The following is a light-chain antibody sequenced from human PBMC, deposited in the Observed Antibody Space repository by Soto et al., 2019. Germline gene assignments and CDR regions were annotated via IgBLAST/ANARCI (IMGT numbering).Light chain of an antibody. J-gene: IGKJ5*01. CDR3: QQGNNFPPT. CDR2: KAS. V-gene: IGKV1-5*03. Sequence: DIQMTQAPSTLSASVGDRVTITCRSSQSISTWLAWYQQKPGKAPKLLIYKASSLESGVPSRFSGSGSGTDFTLTISSLQPEDFATYYCQQGNNFPPTFGQGTRLEIK. CDR1: QSISTW.